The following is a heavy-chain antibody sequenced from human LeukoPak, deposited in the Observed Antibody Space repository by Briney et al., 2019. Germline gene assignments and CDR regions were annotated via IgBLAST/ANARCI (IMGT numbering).Heavy chain of an antibody. CDR2: ISYDGRDI. J-gene: IGHJ4*02. Sequence: GRSLRLSCAASGFSLTTFDIHWVRQAPGKGLEWVALISYDGRDIYYLDSVEGRFTISRDNSKSTVYLQMNSLRNEDTGVYYCAKPSKDDNASWYYYFDSWGQGTLITVSS. V-gene: IGHV3-30*18. CDR3: AKPSKDDNASWYYYFDS. D-gene: IGHD6-13*01. CDR1: GFSLTTFD.